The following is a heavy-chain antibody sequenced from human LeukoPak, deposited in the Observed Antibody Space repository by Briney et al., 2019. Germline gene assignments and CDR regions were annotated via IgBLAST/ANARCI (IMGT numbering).Heavy chain of an antibody. CDR1: GGSFSGYY. V-gene: IGHV4-34*01. D-gene: IGHD6-13*01. CDR2: INHSGST. J-gene: IGHJ4*02. Sequence: PSETLSLTCAVYGGSFSGYYWSWIRQPPGKGLEWIGEINHSGSTNYNPSLKSRVTISVATSKDQFSLKLSSVTAADTAVYYCASSGIAAAGTDYWGQGTLVTVSS. CDR3: ASSGIAAAGTDY.